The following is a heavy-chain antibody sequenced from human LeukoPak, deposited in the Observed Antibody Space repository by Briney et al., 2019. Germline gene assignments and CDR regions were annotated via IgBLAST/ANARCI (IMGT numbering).Heavy chain of an antibody. CDR3: AKGGNNGGTFDY. Sequence: PGGSLRLSCTASGFTFSNYAMGWVRQAPGKGLEWVSVSRGSGDRTYYADSVKGRFTISKDNSKNTVYMQMNSLRAEDTAVYFCAKGGNNGGTFDYWGQGTLVTVSS. J-gene: IGHJ4*02. V-gene: IGHV3-23*01. CDR1: GFTFSNYA. D-gene: IGHD1/OR15-1a*01. CDR2: SRGSGDRT.